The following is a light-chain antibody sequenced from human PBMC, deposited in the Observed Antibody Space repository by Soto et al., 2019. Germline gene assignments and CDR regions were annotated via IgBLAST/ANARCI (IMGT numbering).Light chain of an antibody. Sequence: EIVLTQSPATLSLSPGQRATLSCRASQSVSACLAWYQHKPGQAPRLLIYGDSNRATGIPARFSGSGSGTDFTLTVSSLEPEDFAVYYCYQRCTWAMTFGQGTRLEMK. CDR3: YQRCTWAMT. V-gene: IGKV3-11*01. CDR2: GDS. CDR1: QSVSAC. J-gene: IGKJ5*01.